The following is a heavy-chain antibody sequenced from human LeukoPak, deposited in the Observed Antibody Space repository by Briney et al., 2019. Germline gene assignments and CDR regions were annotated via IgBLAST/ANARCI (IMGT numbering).Heavy chain of an antibody. CDR2: IYYSGST. J-gene: IGHJ4*02. CDR3: ARVGFCSSTSCYPPDY. Sequence: SETLSLTCTVSGGSVSSYYWSWIRQPPGKGLEWIGYIYYSGSTNYNPSLKSRVTISVDTSKNQFSLKLSSVTAADTAVYYCARVGFCSSTSCYPPDYWGQGTLVTVSS. CDR1: GGSVSSYY. V-gene: IGHV4-59*02. D-gene: IGHD2-2*01.